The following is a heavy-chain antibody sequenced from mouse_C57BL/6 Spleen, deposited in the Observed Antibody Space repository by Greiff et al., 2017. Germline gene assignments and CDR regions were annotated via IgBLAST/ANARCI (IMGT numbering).Heavy chain of an antibody. CDR2: INPNYGTT. D-gene: IGHD6-1*01. V-gene: IGHV1-39*01. CDR1: GYSFTDYN. CDR3: ARQPPPDDYAFDY. J-gene: IGHJ4*01. Sequence: VQLKESGPELVKPGASVKISCKASGYSFTDYNMNWVKQSNGKSLEWIGVINPNYGTTSYNQKFKCKATLTVDQSSSTAYMQLNSLTSDDAAVYYCARQPPPDDYAFDYWGQGTSVTVSS.